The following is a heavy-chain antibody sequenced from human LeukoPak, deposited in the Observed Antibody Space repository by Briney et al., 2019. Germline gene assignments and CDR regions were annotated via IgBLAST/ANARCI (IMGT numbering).Heavy chain of an antibody. D-gene: IGHD3-22*01. V-gene: IGHV3-53*01. CDR2: IYSGGST. J-gene: IGHJ4*02. CDR3: ARDRYDSSGYHGY. CDR1: GFTFSNAW. Sequence: PGGSLRLSCAASGFTFSNAWMSWVRQAPGKGLEWVSVIYSGGSTFYADSVKGRFTISRDNSKNTLYLQMHSLRAEDTAVYYCARDRYDSSGYHGYWGQGTLVTVSS.